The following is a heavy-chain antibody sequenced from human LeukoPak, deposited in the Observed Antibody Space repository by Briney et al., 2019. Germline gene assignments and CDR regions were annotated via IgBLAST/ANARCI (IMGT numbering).Heavy chain of an antibody. Sequence: PGGSLRLSCAASGFTVSSNYMSWVRQAPGKGLEWVSVIYSGGSTYYADSVKGRFTISRDNSKNTLYLQMNSLRAEDTAVYYCARTRTPSEIRGYYYYYMDVWGKGTTVTVSS. V-gene: IGHV3-66*02. D-gene: IGHD1-14*01. CDR1: GFTVSSNY. J-gene: IGHJ6*03. CDR2: IYSGGST. CDR3: ARTRTPSEIRGYYYYYMDV.